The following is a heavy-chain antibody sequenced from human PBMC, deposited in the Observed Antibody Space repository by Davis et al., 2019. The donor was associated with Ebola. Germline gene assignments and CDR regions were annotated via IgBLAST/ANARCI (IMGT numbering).Heavy chain of an antibody. CDR3: ARGGIQIWSSHYFDY. D-gene: IGHD5-18*01. J-gene: IGHJ4*02. V-gene: IGHV1-18*01. Sequence: AASVKVSCKASGGTFSSYTISWVRQAPGQGLEWMGWISPYNGNTNYAQKLQGRVTMTTDTSTSTAYMELRSLRSDDTAAYYCARGGIQIWSSHYFDYWGQGSLVTVSS. CDR2: ISPYNGNT. CDR1: GGTFSSYT.